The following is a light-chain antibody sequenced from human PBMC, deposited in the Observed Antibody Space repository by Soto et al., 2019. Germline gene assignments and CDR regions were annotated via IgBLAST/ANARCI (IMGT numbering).Light chain of an antibody. V-gene: IGKV3-20*01. CDR1: QSVSSSY. CDR2: GAS. Sequence: EIVLTQSPGTLPLSPGERATLSCRASQSVSSSYLAWYQQKPGQAPRLLIYGASSRATGIPDRFSCSGSGTAFTVTISRLEREGFAVYYCQQYGSSSFTFGPGTKVDIK. J-gene: IGKJ3*01. CDR3: QQYGSSSFT.